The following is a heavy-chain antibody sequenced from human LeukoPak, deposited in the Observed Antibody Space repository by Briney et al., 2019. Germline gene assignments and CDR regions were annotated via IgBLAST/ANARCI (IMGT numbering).Heavy chain of an antibody. D-gene: IGHD6-19*01. V-gene: IGHV4-59*01. CDR2: IYYSGST. Sequence: MPSETLSLTCTVSGGSISSYYWSWIRQPPGKGLEWIGYIYYSGSTNYNPSLKSRVTISVDTSKNQFSLKLSSVTAADTAVYYCASTRLPIAVAGQIDYWGQGTLVTVSS. CDR1: GGSISSYY. CDR3: ASTRLPIAVAGQIDY. J-gene: IGHJ4*02.